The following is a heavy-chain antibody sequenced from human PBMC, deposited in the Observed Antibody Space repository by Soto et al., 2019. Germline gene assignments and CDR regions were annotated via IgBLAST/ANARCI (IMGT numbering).Heavy chain of an antibody. CDR3: ARAIASPGGDYFDS. CDR1: GFTFRNYN. J-gene: IGHJ4*02. Sequence: EVQLVESGGGLVKAGGSLRLFCTASGFTFRNYNMNWVRQAPGKGLEWVSSISTGGAYMFYADSVKGRFTISRDNAKNSLFLQIDSPRAEDTAVYYCARAIASPGGDYFDSWGQGTLVTVSS. CDR2: ISTGGAYM. D-gene: IGHD2-21*01. V-gene: IGHV3-21*06.